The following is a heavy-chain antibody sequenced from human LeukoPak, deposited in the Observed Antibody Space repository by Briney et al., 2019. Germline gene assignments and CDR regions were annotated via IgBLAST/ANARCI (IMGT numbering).Heavy chain of an antibody. V-gene: IGHV3-53*01. Sequence: GGSLRLSCAASGFTFSSYAMSWVRQAPGKGLEWVSVIYSGGSTYYADSVKGRFTISRDNSKNTLYLQMNSLRAEDTAVYYCARGTTNFDYWGQGTLVTVSS. J-gene: IGHJ4*02. CDR2: IYSGGST. D-gene: IGHD4-11*01. CDR3: ARGTTNFDY. CDR1: GFTFSSYA.